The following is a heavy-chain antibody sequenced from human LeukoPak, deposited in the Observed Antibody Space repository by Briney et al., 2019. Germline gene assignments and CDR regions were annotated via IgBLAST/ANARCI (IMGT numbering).Heavy chain of an antibody. Sequence: PSETLSLTCTVSGDSMSSYYWSWLRQPPGKGLEWIGNIYYSGNTNYNPSHKSRVTISVDRSKNHFSLKLSSVTAADTAVYFCARVFSGYYENNGWDYWGQGTLVTVSS. CDR1: GDSMSSYY. V-gene: IGHV4-59*01. CDR3: ARVFSGYYENNGWDY. J-gene: IGHJ4*02. D-gene: IGHD3-22*01. CDR2: IYYSGNT.